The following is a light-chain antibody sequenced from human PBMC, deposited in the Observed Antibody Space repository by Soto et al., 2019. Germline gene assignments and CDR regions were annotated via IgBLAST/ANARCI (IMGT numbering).Light chain of an antibody. CDR1: QSVSNN. CDR3: LHNNMWLCT. J-gene: IGKJ5*01. CDR2: DAS. Sequence: EKVMKQSPATLSVSPGDRAALSCRASQSVSNNLAWYQQRPGQAPRLLIYDASTRATGIPARLTGSGYETKLTLTITSLQSKLFAVYFCLHNNMWLCTFGQGTRLEIK. V-gene: IGKV3-15*01.